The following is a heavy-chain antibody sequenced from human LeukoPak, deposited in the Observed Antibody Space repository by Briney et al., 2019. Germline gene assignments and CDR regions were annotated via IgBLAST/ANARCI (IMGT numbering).Heavy chain of an antibody. CDR3: AREVDIAVAGYDY. CDR2: IYPGDSDT. V-gene: IGHV5-51*01. J-gene: IGHJ4*02. Sequence: GASLQISSKGSGCRFTSYWIAWVRQIPGKGLEWMGFIYPGDSDTRYSPSVQGQVTISADKSISTAYLQWSSLKASDTAMYYCAREVDIAVAGYDYWGQGTLITVSS. D-gene: IGHD6-13*01. CDR1: GCRFTSYW.